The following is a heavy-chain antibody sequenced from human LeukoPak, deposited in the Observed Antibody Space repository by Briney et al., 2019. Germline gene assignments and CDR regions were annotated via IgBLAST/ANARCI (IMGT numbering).Heavy chain of an antibody. CDR2: IYPTSGAT. CDR1: GYTFTAYY. Sequence: ASVKVSCKTSGYTFTAYYMYWLRQAPGQRLECMGWIYPTSGATGYAQNFQGRVTMTRDTSVSTIYMELSRLRSDDTAVYYCARDGVSTTPDFDYWGQGTLVTVSS. V-gene: IGHV1-2*02. CDR3: ARDGVSTTPDFDY. D-gene: IGHD2-8*01. J-gene: IGHJ4*02.